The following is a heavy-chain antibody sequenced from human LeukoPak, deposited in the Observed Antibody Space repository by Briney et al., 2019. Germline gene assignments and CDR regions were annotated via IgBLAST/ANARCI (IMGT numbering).Heavy chain of an antibody. CDR1: GFTFSTFW. J-gene: IGHJ5*02. V-gene: IGHV3-7*01. D-gene: IGHD3-22*01. CDR3: ARDRYEYDSSTYFGCYA. Sequence: QPGGPLRLSCGASGFTFSTFWMSWVRQAPGKGLEWVANIKQDGSEKYYVDSVKGRFTISRDNAKNSLYLQMNSLRAEDTAVYYCARDRYEYDSSTYFGCYAWGLGTLVTVSS. CDR2: IKQDGSEK.